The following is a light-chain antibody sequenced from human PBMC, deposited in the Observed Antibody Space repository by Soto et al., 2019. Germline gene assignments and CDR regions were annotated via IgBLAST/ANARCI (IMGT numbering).Light chain of an antibody. J-gene: IGKJ2*01. CDR1: QHVTSN. CDR3: QQYNNWPYT. V-gene: IGKV3-15*01. Sequence: EIVMTQSPATLSVSPRGSATLSCRASQHVTSNFAWYRQKPGQAPTLLIYRASTRATGIPARCSGSGSGTEFTLTISSLQSEDFAVYYGQQYNNWPYTVGQGTKLEIK. CDR2: RAS.